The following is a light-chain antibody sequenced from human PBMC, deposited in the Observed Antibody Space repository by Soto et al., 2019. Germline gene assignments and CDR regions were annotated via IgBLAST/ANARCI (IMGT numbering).Light chain of an antibody. CDR1: SSDY. Sequence: QSALTRPPSASGSPGQSVTISCTGTSSDYVSWYQQHPGKAPKLMIYEVTKRPSGVPDRFSGSKSGNTASLTVSGLQAEDEADYYCSSNAGSSNVVFGGGTKLTVL. V-gene: IGLV2-8*01. CDR2: EVT. CDR3: SSNAGSSNVV. J-gene: IGLJ2*01.